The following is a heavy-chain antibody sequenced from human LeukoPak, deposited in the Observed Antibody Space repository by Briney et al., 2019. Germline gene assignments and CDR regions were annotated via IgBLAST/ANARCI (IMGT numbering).Heavy chain of an antibody. CDR2: ISAYNGNT. D-gene: IGHD2-15*01. CDR3: ARVGIGYCSGGSCPRWFDP. Sequence: ASVKVSCKASGYTFTSYDINWVRQAPGQGLEWMGWISAYNGNTNYAQKLQGRVTMTTDTSTSTAYMELRSLRSDDTAVYYCARVGIGYCSGGSCPRWFDPWGQGTLVTVSS. V-gene: IGHV1-18*01. J-gene: IGHJ5*02. CDR1: GYTFTSYD.